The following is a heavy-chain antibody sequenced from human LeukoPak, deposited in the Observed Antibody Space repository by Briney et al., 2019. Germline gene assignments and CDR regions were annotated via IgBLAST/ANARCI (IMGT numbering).Heavy chain of an antibody. V-gene: IGHV4-34*01. CDR2: INHSGST. J-gene: IGHJ5*02. CDR1: GGSFSGYY. Sequence: SETLSLTCAVYGGSFSGYYWSWIRQPPGKGLEWIGEINHSGSTNYNPSLKSRVTISVDTSKNQFSLKLSSVTAADTAVYYCARVVPAAVNPWGQRTLVTVSS. CDR3: ARVVPAAVNP. D-gene: IGHD2-2*01.